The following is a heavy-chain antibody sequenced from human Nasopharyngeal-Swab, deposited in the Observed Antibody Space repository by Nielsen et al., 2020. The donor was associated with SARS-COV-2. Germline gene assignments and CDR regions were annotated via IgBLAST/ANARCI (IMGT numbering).Heavy chain of an antibody. D-gene: IGHD3-10*02. CDR2: ISGSGGST. Sequence: GGSLKISCAASGFTFSSYAMSWVRQAPGKGLEWVSAISGSGGSTYYADSVKGRFTISRDNSKNTLYLQMNSLRAEDTAVYYCAKAPRGITMSYFQHWGQGTLVTVSS. J-gene: IGHJ1*01. V-gene: IGHV3-23*01. CDR1: GFTFSSYA. CDR3: AKAPRGITMSYFQH.